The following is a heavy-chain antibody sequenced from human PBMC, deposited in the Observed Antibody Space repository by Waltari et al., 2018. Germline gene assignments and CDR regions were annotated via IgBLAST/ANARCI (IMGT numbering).Heavy chain of an antibody. V-gene: IGHV1-8*01. J-gene: IGHJ4*02. Sequence: QVQLVQSGAEVKKPGASVKVSCKASGYTFTSYDINWVRKATGQGLEWMGWMNPNSGNTGYEQKCQGRVTMTRNTSISTAYMELSSLRSEDTAVYYCARGFYLYYYDSSPMGYWGQGTLVTVSS. CDR2: MNPNSGNT. CDR3: ARGFYLYYYDSSPMGY. CDR1: GYTFTSYD. D-gene: IGHD3-22*01.